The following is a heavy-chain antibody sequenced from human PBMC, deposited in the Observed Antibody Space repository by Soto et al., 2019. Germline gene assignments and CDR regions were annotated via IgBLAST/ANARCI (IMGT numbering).Heavy chain of an antibody. CDR2: ISYDGSNN. V-gene: IGHV3-30*18. D-gene: IGHD4-17*01. J-gene: IGHJ6*03. CDR1: GFTFSNYG. CDR3: AKDWADYGDYGSGYYYYYMDV. Sequence: GAPLRRSFVNFGFTFSNYGMHWVRKAPGKWLEWVAVISYDGSNNYYADSVKGRFTISRDNSKNTLYLQMNSLRAEDTAVYYCAKDWADYGDYGSGYYYYYMDVWGKGT.